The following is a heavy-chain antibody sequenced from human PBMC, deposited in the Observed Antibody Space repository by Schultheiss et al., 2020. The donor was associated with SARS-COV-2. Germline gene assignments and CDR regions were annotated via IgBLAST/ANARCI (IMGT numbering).Heavy chain of an antibody. CDR3: ARRAYSSGWGFDY. CDR1: GGSFSGYY. D-gene: IGHD6-19*01. Sequence: GSLRLSCAVYGGSFSGYYWGWIRQPPGKGLEWIGSIYYSGSTYYNPSLKSRVTISVDTSKNQFSLKLSSVTAADTAVYYCARRAYSSGWGFDYWGQGTLVTVSS. J-gene: IGHJ4*02. CDR2: IYYSGST. V-gene: IGHV4-39*01.